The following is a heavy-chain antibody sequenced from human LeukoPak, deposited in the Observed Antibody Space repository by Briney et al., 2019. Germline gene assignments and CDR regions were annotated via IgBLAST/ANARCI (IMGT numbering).Heavy chain of an antibody. CDR1: GFTFSSYE. V-gene: IGHV3-48*03. J-gene: IGHJ3*02. D-gene: IGHD3-10*01. CDR3: ARSYGSGPNDAFDI. CDR2: ISSSGSTI. Sequence: GGSLRLSCAAFGFTFSSYEMNWVRQAPGKGLEWVSYISSSGSTIYYADSVKGRFTISRDNAKNSLYLQMNSLRAEDTAVYYCARSYGSGPNDAFDIWGQGTMVTVSS.